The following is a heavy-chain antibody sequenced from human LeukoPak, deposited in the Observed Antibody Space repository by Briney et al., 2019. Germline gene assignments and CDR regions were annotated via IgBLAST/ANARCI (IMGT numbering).Heavy chain of an antibody. CDR1: GGSCDDYY. CDR2: IHPHGIF. CDR3: ARGRDRSKAGDL. D-gene: IGHD5-24*01. J-gene: IGHJ5*02. V-gene: IGHV4-34*01. Sequence: SETLSLTCAVHGGSCDDYYCSWIRQPPGKGLEWIGEIHPHGIFYYNSSLVSRVTISIDTSKTQFSLRLTSVTAADTAFYYCARGRDRSKAGDLWGQGIEVTVSS.